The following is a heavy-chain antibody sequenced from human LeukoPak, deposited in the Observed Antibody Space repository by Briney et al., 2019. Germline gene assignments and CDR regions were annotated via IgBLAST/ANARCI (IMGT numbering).Heavy chain of an antibody. CDR2: INSDGSST. CDR3: AKDPFYSSSWYEIYYYGMDV. Sequence: PGGSLRLSCAASGFTFSSYWMHWVRQAPGKGLVWVSRINSDGSSTSYADSVKGRFTISRDNSKNTLYLQMNSLRAEDTAVYYCAKDPFYSSSWYEIYYYGMDVWGKGTTVTVSS. D-gene: IGHD6-13*01. J-gene: IGHJ6*04. CDR1: GFTFSSYW. V-gene: IGHV3-74*01.